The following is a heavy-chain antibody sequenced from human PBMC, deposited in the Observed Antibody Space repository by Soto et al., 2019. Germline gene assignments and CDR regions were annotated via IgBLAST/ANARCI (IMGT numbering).Heavy chain of an antibody. J-gene: IGHJ6*02. Sequence: QVQLQESGPGLVKPSQNLSLTCTVSGGSISSGGYYWSWIRQHPGKGLEWIGYISYSGGTNYNPSLKGRLTISLDTSKNHFSLKLRSVTAAATAVYFWARGGIVAVTAVHRDEETFDMDIWGQGTTVTVCS. V-gene: IGHV4-31*03. CDR2: ISYSGGT. D-gene: IGHD2-21*02. CDR3: ARGGIVAVTAVHRDEETFDMDI. CDR1: GGSISSGGYY.